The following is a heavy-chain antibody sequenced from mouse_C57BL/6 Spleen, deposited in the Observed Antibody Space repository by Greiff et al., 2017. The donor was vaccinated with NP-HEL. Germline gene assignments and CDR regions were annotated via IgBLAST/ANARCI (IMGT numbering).Heavy chain of an antibody. Sequence: DVMLVESEGGLVQPGSSMKLSCTASGFTFSDYYMAWVRQVPEKGLEWVANINYDGSSTYYLDSLKSRFIISRDNAKNILYLQMSSLKSEDTATYYCAREGYDEGGYAMDYWGQGTSVTVSS. D-gene: IGHD2-2*01. CDR3: AREGYDEGGYAMDY. CDR2: INYDGSST. CDR1: GFTFSDYY. J-gene: IGHJ4*01. V-gene: IGHV5-16*01.